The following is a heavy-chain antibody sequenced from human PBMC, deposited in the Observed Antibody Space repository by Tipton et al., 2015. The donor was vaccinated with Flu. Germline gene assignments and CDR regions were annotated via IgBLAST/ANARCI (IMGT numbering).Heavy chain of an antibody. CDR2: IYYSGST. CDR3: ARAVGGWPHTSAAFDI. J-gene: IGHJ3*02. Sequence: LRLSCTVSGGSISSYYWSWIRQPPGKGLEWIGYIYYSGSTNYNPSLKSRVTISVDTSKNQFSLKLSSVTAADTAVYYCARAVGGWPHTSAAFDIWGQGTMATVSS. D-gene: IGHD5-24*01. V-gene: IGHV4-59*01. CDR1: GGSISSYY.